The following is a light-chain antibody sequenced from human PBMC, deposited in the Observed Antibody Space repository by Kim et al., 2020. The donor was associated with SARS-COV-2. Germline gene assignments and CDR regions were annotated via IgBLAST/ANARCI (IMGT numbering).Light chain of an antibody. CDR2: GNS. V-gene: IGLV1-40*01. CDR1: SSNVGAGYD. J-gene: IGLJ2*01. CDR3: QSYDSSLNVV. Sequence: GQRVTTSCTGRSSNVGAGYDVHWYQQLPGTAPKLLIYGNSNRPSGVPDRFSGSKSGTSASLAITGLQAEDEADYYCQSYDSSLNVVFGGGTQLTVL.